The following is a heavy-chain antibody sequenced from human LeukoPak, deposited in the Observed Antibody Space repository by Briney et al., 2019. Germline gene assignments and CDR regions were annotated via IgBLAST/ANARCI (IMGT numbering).Heavy chain of an antibody. D-gene: IGHD3-16*02. Sequence: ASVKVSCKASGYTFTSYGISWVRQAPGQGLEWMGWISAYNGNTNYAQKLQGRVTMTTDTSTRTGYMELRSLTSDDTAIYYCARENVITFGGVIVIPAVDYWGQGSLVTVSS. CDR1: GYTFTSYG. CDR3: ARENVITFGGVIVIPAVDY. V-gene: IGHV1-18*01. CDR2: ISAYNGNT. J-gene: IGHJ4*02.